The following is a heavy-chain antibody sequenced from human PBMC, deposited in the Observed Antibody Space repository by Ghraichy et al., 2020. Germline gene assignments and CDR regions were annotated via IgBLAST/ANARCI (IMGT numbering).Heavy chain of an antibody. Sequence: SETLSLTCTVSGGSITNYYWHWIRQPPGKGLEWIGYTYYSGSTKYNPSLKSRVAISVDTSKNQFSLTLRSVTAAVTAVYYCARECMEPYFVYWGRGTLVTVSS. CDR2: TYYSGST. J-gene: IGHJ4*02. V-gene: IGHV4-59*01. CDR3: ARECMEPYFVY. D-gene: IGHD2-8*01. CDR1: GGSITNYY.